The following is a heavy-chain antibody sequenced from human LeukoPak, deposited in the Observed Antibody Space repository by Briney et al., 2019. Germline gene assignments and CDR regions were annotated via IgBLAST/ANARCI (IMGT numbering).Heavy chain of an antibody. V-gene: IGHV1-69*05. J-gene: IGHJ5*02. Sequence: GASVKVSCKASGGTFSSYAISWVRQDPGQGLEWMGGIIPIFGTANYAQKFQGRVTITTDESTSTAYMELSSLRSEDTAVYYCARDRYCSSTSCYHWFDPWGQGTLVTVSS. CDR1: GGTFSSYA. CDR3: ARDRYCSSTSCYHWFDP. D-gene: IGHD2-2*01. CDR2: IIPIFGTA.